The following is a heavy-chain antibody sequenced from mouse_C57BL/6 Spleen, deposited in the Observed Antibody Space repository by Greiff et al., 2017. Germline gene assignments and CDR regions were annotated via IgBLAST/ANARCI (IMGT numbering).Heavy chain of an antibody. CDR2: ISSGSSTI. J-gene: IGHJ2*01. CDR1: GFTFSDYG. V-gene: IGHV5-17*01. Sequence: EVKLVESGGGLVKPGGSLKLSCAASGFTFSDYGMHWVRQAPEKWLEWVAYISSGSSTIYYADTVKGRFTNSRENAKNTLFLAMTRLRSEETAMYYCARGLRPYYFHYWGQGTTLTVSS. CDR3: ARGLRPYYFHY.